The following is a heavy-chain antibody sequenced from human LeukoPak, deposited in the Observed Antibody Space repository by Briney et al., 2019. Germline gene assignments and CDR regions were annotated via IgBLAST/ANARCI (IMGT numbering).Heavy chain of an antibody. D-gene: IGHD2-15*01. CDR1: GFTFSSYA. CDR3: AGGYCSGGSCYSSPYYFDY. CDR2: ISYDGSNK. Sequence: GGSLRLPCAASGFTFSSYAMHWVRQAPGKGLEWVAVISYDGSNKYYADSVKGRFTISRDNSKNTLYLQMNSLRAEDTAVYYCAGGYCSGGSCYSSPYYFDYWGQGTLVTVSS. J-gene: IGHJ4*02. V-gene: IGHV3-30*04.